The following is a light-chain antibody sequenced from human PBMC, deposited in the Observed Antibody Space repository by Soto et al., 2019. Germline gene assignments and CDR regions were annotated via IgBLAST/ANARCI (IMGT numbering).Light chain of an antibody. J-gene: IGKJ4*01. Sequence: DLQMTQSPSSLSASVGDRVTITCRASQSISSYLNWYQQKPGKAPKLLIYAASSLQSGVPSRFSGSGSGTDFTLTISSLEPEDFAVYYCQQRKHWPPLTFGGGTKVEIK. V-gene: IGKV1-39*01. CDR2: AAS. CDR1: QSISSY. CDR3: QQRKHWPPLT.